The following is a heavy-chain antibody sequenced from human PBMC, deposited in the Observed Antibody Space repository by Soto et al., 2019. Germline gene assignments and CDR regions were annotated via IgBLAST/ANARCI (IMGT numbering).Heavy chain of an antibody. Sequence: ASVKVSCKASGYTFTSYAMHWVRQAPGQRLEWMGWINAGNGNTKYSQKFQGRVTITRDTSASTAYMELSSLRSEDTAVYYCARDKSRITGTTRSALDIWGQGTMVTVSS. V-gene: IGHV1-3*01. J-gene: IGHJ3*02. D-gene: IGHD1-20*01. CDR2: INAGNGNT. CDR1: GYTFTSYA. CDR3: ARDKSRITGTTRSALDI.